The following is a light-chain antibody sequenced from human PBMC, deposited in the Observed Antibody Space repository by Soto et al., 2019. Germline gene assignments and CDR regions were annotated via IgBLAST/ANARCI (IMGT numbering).Light chain of an antibody. V-gene: IGLV1-40*01. CDR3: QSYDSSLSGLV. CDR2: GNS. J-gene: IGLJ2*01. Sequence: QSALTQPPSVSGAPGQRVTISCTGSSPNIGAGYDVHWYQQLPGTAPKLLIYGNSNRPSGVPDRFSGSKSGTSASLAITGLQAEDEADYYCQSYDSSLSGLVFGGGTKLTVL. CDR1: SPNIGAGYD.